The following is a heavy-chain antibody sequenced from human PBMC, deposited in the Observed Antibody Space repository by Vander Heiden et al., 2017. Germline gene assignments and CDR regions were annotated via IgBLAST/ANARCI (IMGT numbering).Heavy chain of an antibody. CDR2: ISSSSSTI. CDR3: ARVEYGDFLGGGMDV. V-gene: IGHV3-48*02. J-gene: IGHJ6*02. D-gene: IGHD4-17*01. Sequence: EVQLVESGGGLVQPGGSLRLSCAASGFTFGRYSMNWVRQAPGKGLEWVSYISSSSSTIYYADSVKGRFTISRDNAKNSLYLQMNSLRDEDTAVYYCARVEYGDFLGGGMDVWGQGTTVTVSS. CDR1: GFTFGRYS.